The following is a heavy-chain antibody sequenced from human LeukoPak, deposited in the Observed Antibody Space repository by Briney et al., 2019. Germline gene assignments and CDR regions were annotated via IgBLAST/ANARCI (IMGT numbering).Heavy chain of an antibody. CDR1: GFTFDDYT. D-gene: IGHD3-10*01. Sequence: GGSLRLSCAASGFTFDDYTMHWVRQAPGRGVEWVSLISWDGGSTYYADSVKGRFTISRDNSKNSLYLQMNSLRTEDTALYFCAKDHYYGSGSYSRWVYFDYWGQGTLVTVSS. CDR3: AKDHYYGSGSYSRWVYFDY. J-gene: IGHJ4*02. V-gene: IGHV3-43*01. CDR2: ISWDGGST.